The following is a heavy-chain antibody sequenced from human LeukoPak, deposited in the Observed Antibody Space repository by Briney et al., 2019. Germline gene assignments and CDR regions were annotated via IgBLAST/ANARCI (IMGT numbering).Heavy chain of an antibody. V-gene: IGHV4-61*01. D-gene: IGHD3-9*01. CDR3: ARSLVDWLLDY. CDR2: IYYSGST. J-gene: IGHJ4*02. Sequence: PSETLSLTCTVSGGSVSSGSYYWSWIRQPPGKGLEWIGYIYYSGSTNYNPSLKSRVTISVDTSKNQFSLKLSSVTAADTAVYYCARSLVDWLLDYWGQGTLVTVSS. CDR1: GGSVSSGSYY.